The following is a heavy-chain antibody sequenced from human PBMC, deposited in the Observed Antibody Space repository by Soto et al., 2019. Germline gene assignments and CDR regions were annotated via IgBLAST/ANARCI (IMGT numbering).Heavy chain of an antibody. D-gene: IGHD3-22*01. V-gene: IGHV4-61*01. CDR1: GGSVTGASYS. J-gene: IGHJ4*02. CDR3: TRDPYYDSSGYTPFDY. Sequence: ASETLSLTCTVSGGSVTGASYSWSWIRQPPGKGLEWIAYIYYSGSSNSNPSLKSRVTISVDTSKNQFSLKLSSVTAADTAVYYCTRDPYYDSSGYTPFDYWGQGTLVTVSS. CDR2: IYYSGSS.